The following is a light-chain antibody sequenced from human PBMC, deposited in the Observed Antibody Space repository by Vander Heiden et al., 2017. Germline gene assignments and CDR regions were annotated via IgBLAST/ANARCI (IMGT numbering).Light chain of an antibody. CDR1: KSDIGNNP. CDR2: SNT. V-gene: IGLV1-44*01. Sequence: QSALTQPPSASGTPGQRVTISCSGSKSDIGNNPVSWYQQVPGTAPKFLIYSNTQRPSGVSDRFSGSKSGTSASLAISGLQSEDEADYYCAAWDDTLKGYVFGTGTKVTVL. J-gene: IGLJ1*01. CDR3: AAWDDTLKGYV.